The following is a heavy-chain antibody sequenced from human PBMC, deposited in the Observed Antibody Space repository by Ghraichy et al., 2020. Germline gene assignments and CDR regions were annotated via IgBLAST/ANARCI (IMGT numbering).Heavy chain of an antibody. D-gene: IGHD6-13*01. V-gene: IGHV3-23*01. J-gene: IGHJ4*02. Sequence: GGSLRLSCAASGFSFSTYAMTWVRQAPGKGLEWVSAISEGGGRTYYADSVKGRFTISRDNSKNTLYLQMNSLRAEDTALYYCAKGGSWLESWGQGTLVTVSS. CDR1: GFSFSTYA. CDR2: ISEGGGRT. CDR3: AKGGSWLES.